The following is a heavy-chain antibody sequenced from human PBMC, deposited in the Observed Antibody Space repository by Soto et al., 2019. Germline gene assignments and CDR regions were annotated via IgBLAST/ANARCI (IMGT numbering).Heavy chain of an antibody. J-gene: IGHJ6*02. D-gene: IGHD3-3*01. V-gene: IGHV3-23*01. Sequence: GSLRLSCAASGFTFSSYAMSWVRQAPGKGLEWVSAISGSGGSTYYADSVKGRFTISRDNSKNTLYLQMNSLRAEDTAVYYCAKDYGFLKAYYGMDVWGQGTTVTVSS. CDR1: GFTFSSYA. CDR3: AKDYGFLKAYYGMDV. CDR2: ISGSGGST.